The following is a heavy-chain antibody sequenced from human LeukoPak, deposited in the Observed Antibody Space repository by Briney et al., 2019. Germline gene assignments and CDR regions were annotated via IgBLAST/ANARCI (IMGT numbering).Heavy chain of an antibody. Sequence: PGGSLRLSCAASGFTFNSYAIYWVRQAPGKGLEWVSGISGSGGSTYHADSVKGRFSISRDNSRNTAFLQMHSLRAEDTALYYCAKTTAGYSSGRYPGWPIDYWGQGTLVTVSS. CDR3: AKTTAGYSSGRYPGWPIDY. J-gene: IGHJ4*02. CDR1: GFTFNSYA. D-gene: IGHD6-19*01. V-gene: IGHV3-23*01. CDR2: ISGSGGST.